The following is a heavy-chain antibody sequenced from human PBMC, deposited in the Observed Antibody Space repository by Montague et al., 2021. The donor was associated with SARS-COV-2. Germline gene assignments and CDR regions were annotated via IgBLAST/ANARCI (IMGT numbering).Heavy chain of an antibody. V-gene: IGHV3-13*01. CDR3: ARGRFDFALDV. CDR1: GFTFSSSD. D-gene: IGHD3-9*01. CDR2: ICTAGDT. Sequence: SLRLSCAASGFTFSSSDMHWVRQTTGKRLEWVSAICTAGDTYYPDSVKDRFTISRENDKSSLHLQMNNLRAGDSAVYYCARGRFDFALDVWGQGTTVTVSS. J-gene: IGHJ6*02.